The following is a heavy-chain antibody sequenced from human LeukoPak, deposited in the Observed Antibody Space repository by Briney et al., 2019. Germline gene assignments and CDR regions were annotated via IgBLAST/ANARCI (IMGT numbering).Heavy chain of an antibody. V-gene: IGHV3-7*04. Sequence: GGSLRLSCATSGFTFKTYWMNWVRQAPGKGLEWVANIREDGSETSYVDSLKGRFTISRDNVKKLLYLRMDRLTADDTAVYYCVRELGNVESRRAYFDNWGQGTLVTVSS. CDR3: VRELGNVESRRAYFDN. J-gene: IGHJ4*02. CDR1: GFTFKTYW. D-gene: IGHD7-27*01. CDR2: IREDGSET.